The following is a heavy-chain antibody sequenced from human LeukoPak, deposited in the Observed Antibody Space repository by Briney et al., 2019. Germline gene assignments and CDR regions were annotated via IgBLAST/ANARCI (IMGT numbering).Heavy chain of an antibody. V-gene: IGHV4-38-2*02. CDR3: ARMGTDFWSGYCDY. CDR1: GYSISSGYY. Sequence: SETLSLTCTVSGYSISSGYYWGWIRQPPGKGLEWIGSFYHSGSTYYNPSLKSRVTISVDTSKNQFSLKLSSVTAADTAVYYCARMGTDFWSGYCDYWGQGTLVTVSS. D-gene: IGHD3-3*01. J-gene: IGHJ4*02. CDR2: FYHSGST.